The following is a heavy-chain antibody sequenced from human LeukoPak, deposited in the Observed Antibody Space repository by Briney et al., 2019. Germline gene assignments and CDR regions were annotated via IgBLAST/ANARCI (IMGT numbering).Heavy chain of an antibody. CDR3: AKSGIAAAGRRRHYYYYYMDV. CDR1: GFTFSSYE. CDR2: ISSSGSTI. Sequence: GGSLRLSCAASGFTFSSYEMNWVRQAPGKGLEWVSYISSSGSTIYYADSVKGRFTISRDNAKNSLHLQMNSLRAEDTAVYYCAKSGIAAAGRRRHYYYYYMDVWGKGTTVTVSS. D-gene: IGHD6-13*01. J-gene: IGHJ6*03. V-gene: IGHV3-48*03.